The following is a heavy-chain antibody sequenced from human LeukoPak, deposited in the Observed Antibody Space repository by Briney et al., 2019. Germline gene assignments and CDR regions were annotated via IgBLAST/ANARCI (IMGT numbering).Heavy chain of an antibody. V-gene: IGHV1-46*01. Sequence: ASVKVSCKASGYTFTSYYMHWVRQAPGQGLEWMGIINPSGGSTSYAQKFQGRVTMTRDTSTSTVYMELSSLRSEDTAVYYCARALSSSWYDPSLFDYWGQGTLVTVSS. D-gene: IGHD6-13*01. CDR3: ARALSSSWYDPSLFDY. J-gene: IGHJ4*02. CDR1: GYTFTSYY. CDR2: INPSGGST.